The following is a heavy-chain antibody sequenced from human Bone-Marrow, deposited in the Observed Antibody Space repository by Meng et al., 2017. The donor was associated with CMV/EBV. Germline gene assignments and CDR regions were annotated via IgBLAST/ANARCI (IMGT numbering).Heavy chain of an antibody. CDR3: ARIAAAALKPYYYGMDV. V-gene: IGHV3-30*02. CDR1: GFTFSSYG. CDR2: IRYGGSNK. Sequence: GESLKISCAASGFTFSSYGMYWVRQAPGKGLEWVAFIRYGGSNKYYADSVKGRFTISRDNSKTTLYLQMNSLRAEDTAVYYCARIAAAALKPYYYGMDVWGQGTTVTVSS. J-gene: IGHJ6*02. D-gene: IGHD6-13*01.